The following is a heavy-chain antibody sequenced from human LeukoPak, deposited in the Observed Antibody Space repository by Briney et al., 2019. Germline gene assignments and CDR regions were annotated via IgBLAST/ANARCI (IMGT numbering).Heavy chain of an antibody. V-gene: IGHV1-2*04. CDR1: GYTFTGYY. CDR3: ARGPPKSYSSVVY. D-gene: IGHD6-19*01. Sequence: ASVKVSCKASGYTFTGYYMHWVRQAPGQGLEWMGWINPNSGGTNYAQKFQGWVTMTRDTSISTAYMELSRLRSDDTAVYFCARGPPKSYSSVVYWGQGTLVTVSS. J-gene: IGHJ4*02. CDR2: INPNSGGT.